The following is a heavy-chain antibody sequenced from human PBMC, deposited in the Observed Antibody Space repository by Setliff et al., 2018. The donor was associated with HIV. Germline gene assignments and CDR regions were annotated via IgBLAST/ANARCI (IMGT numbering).Heavy chain of an antibody. Sequence: ASETLSLTCTVSGVSISSGSYYWSWIRQSAGKGLEWIGRIYTSGSTNDNPSLKSRITISVDTSNNQFSLRLSSVTATDTAVYYCARDRSSGRGYYYYYYMDVWGKGTTVTVSS. CDR2: IYTSGST. V-gene: IGHV4-61*02. D-gene: IGHD6-19*01. CDR1: GVSISSGSYY. J-gene: IGHJ6*03. CDR3: ARDRSSGRGYYYYYYMDV.